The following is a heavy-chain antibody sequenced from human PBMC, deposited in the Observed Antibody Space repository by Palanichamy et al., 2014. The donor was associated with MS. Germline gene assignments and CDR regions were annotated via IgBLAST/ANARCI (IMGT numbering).Heavy chain of an antibody. Sequence: EVQVVESGRGLIQPGGSLRLSCAASGFTVSSTYMSWVRQAPGKGLEWVSIIYSGGSTKYADSVKGRFTISRDNSKNTLYLQMNYLRAEDTAVYYCARGLNYYDSSGYYWIWGQGTLVTVSS. CDR2: IYSGGST. D-gene: IGHD3-22*01. V-gene: IGHV3-53*01. CDR3: ARGLNYYDSSGYYWI. CDR1: GFTVSSTY. J-gene: IGHJ4*02.